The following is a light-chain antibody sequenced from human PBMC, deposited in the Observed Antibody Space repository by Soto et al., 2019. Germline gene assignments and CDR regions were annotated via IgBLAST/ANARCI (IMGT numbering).Light chain of an antibody. V-gene: IGKV4-1*01. CDR3: QQYYSKPLT. CDR2: WAS. J-gene: IGKJ4*01. Sequence: DIVMTQSPDSLAVSLGERATINCKSSQSVLFSSNNKNYLGWYQQKVGQPPKLLIYWASTRESGVPYRFSGSGSGTDFTLTISSLQAEDVAVSYCQQYYSKPLTFGGGTKVEIK. CDR1: QSVLFSSNNKNY.